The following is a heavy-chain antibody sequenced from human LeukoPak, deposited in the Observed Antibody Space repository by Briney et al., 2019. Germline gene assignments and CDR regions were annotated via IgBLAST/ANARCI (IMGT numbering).Heavy chain of an antibody. D-gene: IGHD3-22*01. CDR3: ARGRGDSSGYYYFQH. CDR2: INHSGST. CDR1: GFTFSSYS. V-gene: IGHV4-34*01. J-gene: IGHJ1*01. Sequence: PGGSLRLSCAASGFTFSSYSMNWIRQPPGKGLEWIGEINHSGSTNYNPSLKSRVTISVDTSKNQFSLKLSSVTAADTAVYYCARGRGDSSGYYYFQHWGQGTLVTVSS.